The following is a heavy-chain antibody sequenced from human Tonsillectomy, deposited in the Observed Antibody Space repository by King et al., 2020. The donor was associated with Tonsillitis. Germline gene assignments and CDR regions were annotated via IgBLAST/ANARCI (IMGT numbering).Heavy chain of an antibody. Sequence: VQLVESGGGLVQPGGSLRLSCAASGFTFSSYAMSWVRQAPGKGLEWVSAISGSGGSTYYADSVKGRFTISRDNSKNTLYLQMNSLRAEDTAVYYCTKTQISWDYYDSSGLPSYYFDYWGQGTLVTVSS. V-gene: IGHV3-23*04. CDR1: GFTFSSYA. CDR2: ISGSGGST. D-gene: IGHD3-22*01. J-gene: IGHJ4*02. CDR3: TKTQISWDYYDSSGLPSYYFDY.